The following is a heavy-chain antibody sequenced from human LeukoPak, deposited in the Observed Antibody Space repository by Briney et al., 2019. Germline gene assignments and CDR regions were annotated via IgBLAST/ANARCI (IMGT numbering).Heavy chain of an antibody. J-gene: IGHJ4*02. D-gene: IGHD2-15*01. CDR2: IHHSGNT. CDR3: ARDPYCSGGSRYPFDS. CDR1: GYSINSGYY. V-gene: IGHV4-38-2*02. Sequence: SETLSLTCAVSGYSINSGYYWGWIRQPPGKGLEWIGSIHHSGNTYYNPSLKSRVTMSIDTSGNQFSLRLSSVTATDTAVYYCARDPYCSGGSRYPFDSWGPGTLVTVSS.